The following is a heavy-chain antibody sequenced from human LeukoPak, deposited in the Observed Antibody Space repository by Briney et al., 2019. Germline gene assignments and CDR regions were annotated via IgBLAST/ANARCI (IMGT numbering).Heavy chain of an antibody. D-gene: IGHD5-12*01. V-gene: IGHV4-59*11. Sequence: SETLSLTCTVSGGSISSHYWSWIRQPPGKGLEWIGYISYSGGTNYNPSLKSRVTVSIDTPKNQFSLRLTSVTAADTSVYFCAREGESGYEIDYWGQGTLVTASS. CDR2: ISYSGGT. CDR3: AREGESGYEIDY. J-gene: IGHJ4*02. CDR1: GGSISSHY.